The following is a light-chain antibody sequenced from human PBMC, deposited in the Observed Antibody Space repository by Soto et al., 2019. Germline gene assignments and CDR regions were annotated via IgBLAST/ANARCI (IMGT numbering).Light chain of an antibody. J-gene: IGKJ1*01. CDR3: QQCDTSPWT. V-gene: IGKV3-20*01. CDR1: QSVSSY. Sequence: IVLTQSPGTLSLSPGETATLSCRASQSVSSYLAWYQQKPGQAPRLPTYGASSRATGIPDRFSGSGSGTDFTLAISRLEPGDSAVYFCQQCDTSPWTFGQGTKVDIK. CDR2: GAS.